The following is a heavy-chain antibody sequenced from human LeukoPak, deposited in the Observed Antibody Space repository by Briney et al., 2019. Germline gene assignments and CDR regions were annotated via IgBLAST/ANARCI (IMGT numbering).Heavy chain of an antibody. D-gene: IGHD5-12*01. V-gene: IGHV4-39*07. CDR2: IYYSGST. J-gene: IGHJ6*03. CDR3: ARVSSVWIKDYYYYMDV. CDR1: GGSISSSSYY. Sequence: SETLPLTCTVSGGSISSSSYYWGWIRQPPGKGLEWIGSIYYSGSTYYNPSLKSRVTISVDTPKNQFSLKLSSVTAADTAVYYCARVSSVWIKDYYYYMDVWGKGTTVTVSS.